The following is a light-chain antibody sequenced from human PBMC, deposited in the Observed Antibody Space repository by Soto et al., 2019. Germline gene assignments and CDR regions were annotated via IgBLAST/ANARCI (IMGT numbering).Light chain of an antibody. CDR3: QQYNNWPPWT. CDR1: QSVSSN. V-gene: IGKV3-15*01. Sequence: EIVITQSPATLSVSPGERATLSCRASQSVSSNLAWYQQKPGQAPRLLIYGASTRATGIPDRFSGSGSGTEFTLTISSLQSEDFAVYYCQQYNNWPPWTFGQGTTGDIK. CDR2: GAS. J-gene: IGKJ1*01.